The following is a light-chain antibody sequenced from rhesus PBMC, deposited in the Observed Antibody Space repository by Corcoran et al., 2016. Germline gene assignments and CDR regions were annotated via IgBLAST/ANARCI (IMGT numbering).Light chain of an antibody. CDR2: GAS. V-gene: IGKV3S9*01. CDR1: QSVSSY. Sequence: EIVMTQSPATLSLSPGERATLSCRASQSVSSYVAWYQQKPEQAPRLLIYGASRRATGIPDSFSGSGSGTDFTLIISSLEPEDVGVYYCQQYNNWNTFGGGTKVELK. CDR3: QQYNNWNT. J-gene: IGKJ4*01.